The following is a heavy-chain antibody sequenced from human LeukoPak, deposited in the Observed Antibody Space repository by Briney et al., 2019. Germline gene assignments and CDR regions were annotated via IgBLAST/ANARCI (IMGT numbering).Heavy chain of an antibody. CDR2: IYYSGST. D-gene: IGHD3-22*01. J-gene: IGHJ4*02. Sequence: SETLSLTCTVSGGSISSSSHYWGWIRQPPGKGLEWIGNIYYSGSTYYNPSLKSRVTISVDTSKNQFSLNLSSVTAADTAVYYCARDVALSTYHFDSSGLLDYWGQGTLVTVSS. V-gene: IGHV4-39*07. CDR3: ARDVALSTYHFDSSGLLDY. CDR1: GGSISSSSHY.